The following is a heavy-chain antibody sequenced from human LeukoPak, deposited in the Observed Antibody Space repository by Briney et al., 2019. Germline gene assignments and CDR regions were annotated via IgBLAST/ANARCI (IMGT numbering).Heavy chain of an antibody. D-gene: IGHD3-10*01. V-gene: IGHV3-23*01. CDR3: AKDPIYYVSGRFDI. CDR2: ISGNGDST. Sequence: PGGSLRLSCAASGFTFSSYAMSWVRQAPGKGLEWGSTISGNGDSTYYGDSVKGRFTISRDKSKNTLYLQMNSLRAEDTAVYYCAKDPIYYVSGRFDIWGQGTMVTVSS. J-gene: IGHJ3*02. CDR1: GFTFSSYA.